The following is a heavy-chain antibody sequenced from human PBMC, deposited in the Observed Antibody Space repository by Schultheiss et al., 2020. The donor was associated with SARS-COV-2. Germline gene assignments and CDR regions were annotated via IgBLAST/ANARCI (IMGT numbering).Heavy chain of an antibody. CDR3: ARDWGAAPNY. J-gene: IGHJ4*02. CDR1: GGTFSSYA. Sequence: SVKVSCKASGGTFSSYAISWVRQAPGQGLEWMGGIIPIFGTANYAQKFQGRVTITADKSTSTAYMGLSRLRSDDTAVYYCARDWGAAPNYWGQGTLVTVSS. CDR2: IIPIFGTA. D-gene: IGHD6-6*01. V-gene: IGHV1-69*06.